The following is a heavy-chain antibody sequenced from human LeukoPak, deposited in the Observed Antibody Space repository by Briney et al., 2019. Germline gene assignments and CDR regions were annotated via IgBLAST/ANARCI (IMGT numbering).Heavy chain of an antibody. CDR2: IKQDGSEK. CDR1: GFTFSSYA. D-gene: IGHD2-2*01. Sequence: PGGSLRLSCAASGFTFSSYAMSWVRQAPGKGLEWVANIKQDGSEKYYVDSVKGRLSISRDNTKSSLYLQMNSLRAEDTAVYFCAREGVLAAADYWGQGTLVAVSS. CDR3: AREGVLAAADY. J-gene: IGHJ4*02. V-gene: IGHV3-7*01.